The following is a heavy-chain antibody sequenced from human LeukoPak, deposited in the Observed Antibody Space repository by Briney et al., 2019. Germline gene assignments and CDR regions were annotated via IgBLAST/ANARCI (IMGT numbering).Heavy chain of an antibody. CDR3: ARSPRAGGGYSYGYPFDY. CDR2: IYYSGST. Sequence: PSETLSLTCTVSGGSISSYYWSWIRQPPGKGLEWIGYIYYSGSTNYNPSLKSRVTISVDTSKNQFSLKLSSVTAADTAVYYRARSPRAGGGYSYGYPFDYWGQGTLVTVSS. V-gene: IGHV4-59*01. D-gene: IGHD5-18*01. J-gene: IGHJ4*02. CDR1: GGSISSYY.